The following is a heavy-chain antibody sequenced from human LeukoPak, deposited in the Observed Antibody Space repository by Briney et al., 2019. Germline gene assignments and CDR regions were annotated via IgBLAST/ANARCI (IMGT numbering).Heavy chain of an antibody. CDR3: TSTWGSYRWFDP. D-gene: IGHD7-27*01. CDR1: GGTFSSYA. Sequence: SVTVSCMASGGTFSSYAISWVRQAPGQGLEWMGGIIPIFGTANYAQKFQGRVTITADESTSTAYMELSSLRSEDTAVYYCTSTWGSYRWFDPWGQGTLVTVSS. J-gene: IGHJ5*02. CDR2: IIPIFGTA. V-gene: IGHV1-69*13.